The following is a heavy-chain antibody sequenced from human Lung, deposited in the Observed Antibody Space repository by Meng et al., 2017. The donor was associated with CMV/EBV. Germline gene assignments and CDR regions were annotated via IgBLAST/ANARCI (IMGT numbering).Heavy chain of an antibody. V-gene: IGHV3-23*01. CDR2: ISGSVGNT. CDR1: GFPFRCYA. D-gene: IGHD5-18*01. J-gene: IGHJ5*02. Sequence: ESXKISXAASGFPFRCYAMSWVRQAPGKGLEWVSSISGSVGNTYYADSVKGRFTISRDNSGDTLYMQMSSLRAEDTAVYYCAREEAMVGYYTNWFDAWGQGALVTVSS. CDR3: AREEAMVGYYTNWFDA.